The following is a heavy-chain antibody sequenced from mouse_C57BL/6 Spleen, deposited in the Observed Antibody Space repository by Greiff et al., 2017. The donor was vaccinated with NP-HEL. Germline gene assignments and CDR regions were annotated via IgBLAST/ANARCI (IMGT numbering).Heavy chain of an antibody. CDR1: GYTFTDYY. CDR3: AREDYYGSSYGGWFAY. D-gene: IGHD1-1*01. J-gene: IGHJ3*01. CDR2: INPNNGGT. V-gene: IGHV1-26*01. Sequence: VQLQQSGPELVKPGASVKISCKASGYTFTDYYMNWVKQSHGKSLEWIGDINPNNGGTSYNQKFKGKATLTVDKSSSTAYMELRSLTSEDSAVYYCAREDYYGSSYGGWFAYWGQGTLVTVSA.